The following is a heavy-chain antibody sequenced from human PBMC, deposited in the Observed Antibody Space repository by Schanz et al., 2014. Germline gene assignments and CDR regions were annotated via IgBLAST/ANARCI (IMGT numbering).Heavy chain of an antibody. V-gene: IGHV3-23*04. J-gene: IGHJ4*02. CDR1: GFNFITFA. Sequence: EVHLVESGGGLVQPGGSLRLSCAASGFNFITFAMSWVRQAPGKGLEWVSGIRGSGHITNYADSVKGRITISRDNSKNTLYLQMNSLRAEDTAVYYCAKDRDPDPGIEAAADIYYFDYWGQGTLVTVSS. CDR3: AKDRDPDPGIEAAADIYYFDY. D-gene: IGHD6-13*01. CDR2: IRGSGHIT.